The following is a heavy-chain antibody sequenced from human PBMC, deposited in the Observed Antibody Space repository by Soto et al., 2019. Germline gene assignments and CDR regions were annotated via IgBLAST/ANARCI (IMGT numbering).Heavy chain of an antibody. D-gene: IGHD1-1*01. J-gene: IGHJ3*02. CDR2: IYWDDDK. Sequence: QITLKESGPPLVKPTQTLTLTCTFSGFSLSTSGVGVGWIRQPPGKALEWLALIYWDDDKRYSQSLKSRLTITKDTSKNQVVLTRTNMDPVDTATYYCAHWAPGAFDIWGQGTMVTVSS. CDR3: AHWAPGAFDI. CDR1: GFSLSTSGVG. V-gene: IGHV2-5*02.